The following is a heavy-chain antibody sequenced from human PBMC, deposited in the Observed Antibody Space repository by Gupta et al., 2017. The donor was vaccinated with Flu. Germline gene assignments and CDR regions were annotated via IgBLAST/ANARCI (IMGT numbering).Heavy chain of an antibody. CDR3: ARSSLEWLLLANNCFDP. V-gene: IGHV4-31*03. D-gene: IGHD3-3*01. CDR1: GGSINSGGHY. Sequence: QVQLQESGPGLVKPSQTLSLTCTVSGGSINSGGHYWNWIRQHPGKGLEWIGYIYYNGRTYYKPSLQSRLSISLDTSKNQFSLTLNSVTAADTAVYFCARSSLEWLLLANNCFDPWGQGTLVTVSS. J-gene: IGHJ5*02. CDR2: IYYNGRT.